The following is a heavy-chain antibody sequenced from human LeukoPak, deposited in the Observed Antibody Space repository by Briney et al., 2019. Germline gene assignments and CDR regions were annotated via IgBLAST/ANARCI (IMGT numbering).Heavy chain of an antibody. J-gene: IGHJ4*02. Sequence: GGSLRLSCAASGFTFNSYVMSWVRQAPGKGLEWVSAISGSGGSTYYADSVKGRFTISRDNSKNTLYLQMNSLRAEDTAVYYCAKDLPRIAVAGTPAFDYWGQGTLVTVSS. CDR3: AKDLPRIAVAGTPAFDY. V-gene: IGHV3-23*01. CDR2: ISGSGGST. D-gene: IGHD6-19*01. CDR1: GFTFNSYV.